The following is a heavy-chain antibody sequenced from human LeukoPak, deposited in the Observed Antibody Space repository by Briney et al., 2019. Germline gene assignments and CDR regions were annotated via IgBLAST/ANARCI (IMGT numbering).Heavy chain of an antibody. CDR2: IVPILALA. CDR1: GGTLRTYG. Sequence: ASVKVSCKSSGGTLRTYGITWVRQAPGQGLEWMGRIVPILALANYAQKFQGRVTITADESTSTAYMELRSLRSDDTAVYYCARDVGQPLPIDYWGLGTLVTVSS. V-gene: IGHV1-69*04. CDR3: ARDVGQPLPIDY. D-gene: IGHD1-26*01. J-gene: IGHJ4*02.